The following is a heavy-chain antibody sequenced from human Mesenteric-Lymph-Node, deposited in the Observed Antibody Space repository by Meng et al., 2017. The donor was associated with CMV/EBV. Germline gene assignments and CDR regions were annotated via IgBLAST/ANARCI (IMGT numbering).Heavy chain of an antibody. CDR1: GYTFTSYD. CDR3: ARGEGYCSSTSCHGDAFDI. J-gene: IGHJ3*02. Sequence: ASVKVSCKASGYTFTSYDINWVRQATGQGLEWMGWMNPNSGNTGYAQKLQGRVTITRNTSISTAYMELSSLRSEDTAVYYCARGEGYCSSTSCHGDAFDIWGQGTMVTVSS. CDR2: MNPNSGNT. V-gene: IGHV1-8*03. D-gene: IGHD2-2*01.